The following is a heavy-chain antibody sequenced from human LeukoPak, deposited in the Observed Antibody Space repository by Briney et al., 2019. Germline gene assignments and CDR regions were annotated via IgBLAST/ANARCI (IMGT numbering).Heavy chain of an antibody. J-gene: IGHJ4*02. D-gene: IGHD3-3*01. Sequence: ASVKVSCKASGGTFSSYAISWVRQAPGQGLEWMGGIVPIFGTANYAQKFQGRVTVTTDESTSTAYMELSSLRSEDTAVYYCARGDFDYCLDYWGQGTLVTVSS. CDR3: ARGDFDYCLDY. CDR2: IVPIFGTA. CDR1: GGTFSSYA. V-gene: IGHV1-69*05.